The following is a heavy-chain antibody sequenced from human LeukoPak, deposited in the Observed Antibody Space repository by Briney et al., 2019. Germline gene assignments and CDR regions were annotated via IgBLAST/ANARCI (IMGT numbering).Heavy chain of an antibody. V-gene: IGHV3-23*01. Sequence: PGGSVRLSCAASGFTFSSYAMSWVRQAPGKGLEWVSGISGSGSSTYYADSVKGRFNISRDNSKNMVYLQVNRLRADDTAVYHCAKEGYASSWYRFDYWGQGTLVTVSS. CDR2: ISGSGSST. CDR3: AKEGYASSWYRFDY. D-gene: IGHD6-13*01. CDR1: GFTFSSYA. J-gene: IGHJ4*02.